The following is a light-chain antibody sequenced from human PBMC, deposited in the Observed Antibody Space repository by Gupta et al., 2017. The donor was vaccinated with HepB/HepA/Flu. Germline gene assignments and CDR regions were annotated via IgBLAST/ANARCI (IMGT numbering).Light chain of an antibody. CDR1: EDIRKY. CDR2: DAS. Sequence: IQMIQSPSPFPASVGDRVTFTCQASEDIRKYLNWYQQKPEKPPRLLIFDASDFQSAVPSRFTRSGSGTDFTLTSTSLHPEDAATYYCQQLHILYTFGQGTKVEIK. V-gene: IGKV1-33*01. J-gene: IGKJ2*01. CDR3: QQLHILYT.